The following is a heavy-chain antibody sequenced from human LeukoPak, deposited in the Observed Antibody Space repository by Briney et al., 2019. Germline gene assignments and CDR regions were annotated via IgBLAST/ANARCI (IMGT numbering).Heavy chain of an antibody. J-gene: IGHJ4*02. Sequence: GGSLRLSCAASGFTFSSYSMNWVRQAPGKGLEWVSHISSSNNTKYYADSVKGRFTISRDNAKNSLYLQMNSLRDEDTAVYFCAGGDGWFGELLSFDYWGQGTLDTVSS. CDR3: AGGDGWFGELLSFDY. CDR1: GFTFSSYS. D-gene: IGHD3-10*01. V-gene: IGHV3-48*02. CDR2: ISSSNNTK.